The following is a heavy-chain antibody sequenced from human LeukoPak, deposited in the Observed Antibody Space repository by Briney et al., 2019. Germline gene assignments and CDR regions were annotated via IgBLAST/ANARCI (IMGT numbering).Heavy chain of an antibody. CDR2: IKQDGSEK. Sequence: PGGSLRLSCAASGFTFSSYRMNWVRQAPGKGLEWVANIKQDGSEKYYVDSVKGRFTISRDNAKNSLFLQINSLRAEDTAVYYCARDTRTFDYWGQGTLVTVSS. V-gene: IGHV3-7*01. J-gene: IGHJ4*02. CDR3: ARDTRTFDY. D-gene: IGHD1-26*01. CDR1: GFTFSSYR.